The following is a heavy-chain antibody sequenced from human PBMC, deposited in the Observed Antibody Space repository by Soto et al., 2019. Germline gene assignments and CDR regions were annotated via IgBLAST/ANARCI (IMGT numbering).Heavy chain of an antibody. CDR2: IYPGDSDT. D-gene: IGHD2-2*01. V-gene: IGHV5-51*01. CDR1: GYSFTSYW. CDR3: ARQPVVVVPAAGMMHYYYYYGMDV. J-gene: IGHJ6*02. Sequence: PGESLKISCKGSGYSFTSYWIGWVRQMPGKGLEWMGIIYPGDSDTRYSPSFQGQVTISADKSISTAYLQWSSLKASDTAMYYCARQPVVVVPAAGMMHYYYYYGMDVWGQGTTVTVSS.